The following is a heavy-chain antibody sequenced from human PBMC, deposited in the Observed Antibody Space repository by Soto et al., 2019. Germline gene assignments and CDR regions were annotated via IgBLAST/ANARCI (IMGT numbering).Heavy chain of an antibody. CDR1: GFIFSDYA. V-gene: IGHV3-23*01. CDR2: ISASGGNI. CDR3: AKVAGGLGYFDL. J-gene: IGHJ2*01. Sequence: GGSLRLSCVASGFIFSDYAMTWVRQAPGKGLQWVATISASGGNIEYADSLKGRFTISRDNSKNSVYLQLSGLTADDTAVHYCAKVAGGLGYFDLWGRGTLVTVSS. D-gene: IGHD3-16*01.